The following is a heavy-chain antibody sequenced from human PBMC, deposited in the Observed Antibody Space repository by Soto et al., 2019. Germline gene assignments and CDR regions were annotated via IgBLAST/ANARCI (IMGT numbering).Heavy chain of an antibody. CDR1: GASLNSSC. Sequence: SETLSLTYTVSGASLNSSCWGWIRQPPGKGPEWIGYVYYAGATNYNPSLESRVTISPDTSRNQFSLNLRSVTAADTAVYYFARVMGDWGTYSYYCGMDVWGQGTTVTVSS. CDR2: VYYAGAT. V-gene: IGHV4-59*01. CDR3: ARVMGDWGTYSYYCGMDV. D-gene: IGHD3-16*01. J-gene: IGHJ6*02.